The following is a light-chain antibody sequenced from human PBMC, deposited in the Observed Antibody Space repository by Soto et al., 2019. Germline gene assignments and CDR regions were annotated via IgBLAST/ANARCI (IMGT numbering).Light chain of an antibody. CDR1: QSMGSN. Sequence: EIVMTQSPATMSVSPGERATLSCRASQSMGSNVAWYQQKPGQAPRLLIYGASTRAAGIPARFSGSGSGTEFTLTITSLESEDFAVYYCQQYNNWPPITFGQGTRLEIK. V-gene: IGKV3-15*01. CDR3: QQYNNWPPIT. J-gene: IGKJ5*01. CDR2: GAS.